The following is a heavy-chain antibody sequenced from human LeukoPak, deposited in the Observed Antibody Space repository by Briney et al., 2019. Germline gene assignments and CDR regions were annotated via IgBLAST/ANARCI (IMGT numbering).Heavy chain of an antibody. V-gene: IGHV3-48*01. CDR1: GFTFSSYS. CDR3: AREWGVVGATDFDY. J-gene: IGHJ4*02. CDR2: ISSSSSTI. D-gene: IGHD1-26*01. Sequence: GGSLRLSCAASGFTFSSYSMNWVRQAPGKGLEWVSYISSSSSTIYYADSVKGRFTISRDNAKNSLYLQMNSLRAEDTAVYYCAREWGVVGATDFDYWGQGTLVTVSS.